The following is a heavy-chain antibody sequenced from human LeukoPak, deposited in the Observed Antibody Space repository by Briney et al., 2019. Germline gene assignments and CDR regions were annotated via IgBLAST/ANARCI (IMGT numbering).Heavy chain of an antibody. CDR3: ARRTPYSGSYIFDY. Sequence: TSETLSLTCTVSGDSISSSSYYWGWIRQPPGKGLEWIGSIYCSGRTYYNPSLKSRVTISADTSKNQISLKLSSVTAADTAVYYCARRTPYSGSYIFDYWGQGTLVTVSS. V-gene: IGHV4-39*01. CDR1: GDSISSSSYY. CDR2: IYCSGRT. D-gene: IGHD1-26*01. J-gene: IGHJ4*02.